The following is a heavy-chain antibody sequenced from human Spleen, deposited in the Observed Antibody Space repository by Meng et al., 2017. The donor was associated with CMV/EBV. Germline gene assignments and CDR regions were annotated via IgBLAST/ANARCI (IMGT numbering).Heavy chain of an antibody. D-gene: IGHD3-10*01. CDR1: GYTFTGYY. CDR2: INPNSGGT. CDR3: ARDGSMLWFGEFH. V-gene: IGHV1-2*06. Sequence: ASGYTFTGYYMHWVRQAPGQGLEWMGRINPNSGGTNYAQKFQGRVTMTRDTSISTAYMELSRLRSDDTAVYYCARDGSMLWFGEFHWGQGTLVTVSS. J-gene: IGHJ4*02.